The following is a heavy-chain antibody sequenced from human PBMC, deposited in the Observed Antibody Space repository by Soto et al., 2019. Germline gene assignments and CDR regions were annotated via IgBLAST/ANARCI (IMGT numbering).Heavy chain of an antibody. V-gene: IGHV4-31*03. CDR3: ARDLYGSGRNWFDP. CDR1: GGSISSGCYY. Sequence: PSETLSLTCPVSGGSISSGCYYWSWIRQHPGKGLEWIGYIYYSGSTYYNPSLKSRVTISVDTSKNQFSLKLSSVTAADTAVYYCARDLYGSGRNWFDPWGQGTLVTVSS. D-gene: IGHD3-10*01. CDR2: IYYSGST. J-gene: IGHJ5*02.